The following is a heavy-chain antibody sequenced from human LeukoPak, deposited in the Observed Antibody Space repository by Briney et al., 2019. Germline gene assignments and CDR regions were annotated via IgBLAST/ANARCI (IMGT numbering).Heavy chain of an antibody. CDR1: GFTFSSYA. Sequence: GGSLRLSCAASGFTFSSYAMSWVRQAPGKGLEWVSAISGSGGSTYYADSVKGRFTISRDNSKNTLYLQTNSLRAEDTAVYYCAKDRWRQLAEIHFDYWGQGTLVTVSS. V-gene: IGHV3-23*01. D-gene: IGHD6-13*01. J-gene: IGHJ4*02. CDR2: ISGSGGST. CDR3: AKDRWRQLAEIHFDY.